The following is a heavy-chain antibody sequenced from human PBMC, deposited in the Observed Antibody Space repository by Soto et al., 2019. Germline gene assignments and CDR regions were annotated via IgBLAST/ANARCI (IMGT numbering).Heavy chain of an antibody. J-gene: IGHJ3*02. Sequence: SETLSLTCSVYGGSFSGYYWSWIRQPPGKGLEWIGEINHSGSTNYNPSLKSRVTISVDTSKNQFSLKLSSVTAADTAVYYCNLAAAGPRLDAFDIWGQGTMVTVSS. CDR3: NLAAAGPRLDAFDI. V-gene: IGHV4-34*01. CDR1: GGSFSGYY. D-gene: IGHD6-13*01. CDR2: INHSGST.